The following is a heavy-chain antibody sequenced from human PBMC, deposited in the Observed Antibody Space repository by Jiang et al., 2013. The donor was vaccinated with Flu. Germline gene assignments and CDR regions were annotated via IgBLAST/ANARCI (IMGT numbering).Heavy chain of an antibody. D-gene: IGHD3-3*01. CDR3: ARAGYYDFWSGYYTR. Sequence: GPGLVKPSQTLSLTCTVSGGSISSGSYYWSWIRQPAGKGLEWIGRTYTSGSTNYNPSLKSRVTISVDTSKNQFSLKLSSVTAADTAVYYCARAGYYDFWSGYYTRWGQGTTVTVSS. V-gene: IGHV4-61*02. CDR1: GGSISSGSYY. CDR2: TYTSGST. J-gene: IGHJ6*02.